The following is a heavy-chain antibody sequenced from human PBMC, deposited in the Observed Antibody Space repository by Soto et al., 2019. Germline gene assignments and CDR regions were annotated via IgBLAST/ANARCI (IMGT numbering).Heavy chain of an antibody. CDR2: SYSSGST. D-gene: IGHD2-2*01. Sequence: QVQLQESGPGLVKPSQTLSLTCTVPGGSITSGDYYWTWIRQTPGKGLEWIGYSYSSGSTRYNPSLESRVTISVDTSKNQFSLKLSSVTAADTAVYYCAGDPHEVPACGDGMDVGGQGTTVTVSS. J-gene: IGHJ6*02. CDR1: GGSITSGDYY. CDR3: AGDPHEVPACGDGMDV. V-gene: IGHV4-30-4*01.